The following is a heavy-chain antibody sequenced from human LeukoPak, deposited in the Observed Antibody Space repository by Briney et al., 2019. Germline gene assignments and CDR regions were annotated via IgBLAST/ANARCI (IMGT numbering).Heavy chain of an antibody. CDR3: ARGDDAFDF. CDR2: FDPEDGET. J-gene: IGHJ3*01. V-gene: IGHV1-24*01. Sequence: GASVKVSCKVSGYTLTELSMHWVRQAPGKGLEWMGGFDPEDGETIYAQKLQGRVTVTTDTSTSTIYMELRSLRSDDTAVYYCARGDDAFDFWGQGTMVTVSS. CDR1: GYTLTELS.